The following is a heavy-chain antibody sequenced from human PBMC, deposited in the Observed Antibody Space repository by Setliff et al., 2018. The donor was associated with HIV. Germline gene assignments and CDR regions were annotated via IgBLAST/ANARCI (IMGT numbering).Heavy chain of an antibody. CDR1: GFTFSSYE. Sequence: GGSLRLSCAASGFTFSSYEMNWVRQVPGKGLEWVSYISSSGSTVYYADSAKGRFTISRDNAKNSLYLQMNSLRAEDTAVYYCAILDVDTTMVIYYGMDVWGQGTTVTVSS. D-gene: IGHD5-18*01. CDR2: ISSSGSTV. CDR3: AILDVDTTMVIYYGMDV. J-gene: IGHJ6*02. V-gene: IGHV3-48*03.